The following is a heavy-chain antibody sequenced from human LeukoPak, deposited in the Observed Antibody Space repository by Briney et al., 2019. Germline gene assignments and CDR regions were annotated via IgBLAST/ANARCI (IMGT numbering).Heavy chain of an antibody. CDR2: ISSNGGSS. V-gene: IGHV3-64D*09. D-gene: IGHD1-1*01. J-gene: IGHJ4*02. Sequence: GGSLRLSCVASGFRFDDYGMSWVRQAPGKGLEYVSGISSNGGSSFYADSVKGRFTISRDNSKNTLYLQMSSLRAEDTAVYYCVKITSVTGGDCWGQGTRLTVSS. CDR3: VKITSVTGGDC. CDR1: GFRFDDYG.